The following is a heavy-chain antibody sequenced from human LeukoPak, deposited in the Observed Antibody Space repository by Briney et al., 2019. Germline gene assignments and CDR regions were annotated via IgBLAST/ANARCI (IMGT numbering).Heavy chain of an antibody. CDR2: TYYRSKWYN. Sequence: SQTLSLTCAISGDCVSSNSAAWNWIRQSPSRGLAWHGRTYYRSKWYNDYAVSVKSLITINPDTSKNQFSLQLNSVTPEDTAVYYCARWEAGTNKFDPWGQGTLVTVSS. CDR3: ARWEAGTNKFDP. CDR1: GDCVSSNSAA. D-gene: IGHD1-7*01. J-gene: IGHJ5*02. V-gene: IGHV6-1*01.